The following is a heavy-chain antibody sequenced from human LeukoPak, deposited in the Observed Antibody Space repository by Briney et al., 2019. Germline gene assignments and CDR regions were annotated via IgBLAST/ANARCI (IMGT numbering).Heavy chain of an antibody. J-gene: IGHJ4*02. Sequence: GSLRLSCAASGFTFSSYWMNWVRQAPGKGLVWVSRIASDGSSTTYADSVKGRFSISRDNAKNTLYLRMNSLRVEDTAVYYCARGRPHGNDYWGQGTLVTVSS. D-gene: IGHD4-23*01. CDR1: GFTFSSYW. CDR2: IASDGSST. CDR3: ARGRPHGNDY. V-gene: IGHV3-74*01.